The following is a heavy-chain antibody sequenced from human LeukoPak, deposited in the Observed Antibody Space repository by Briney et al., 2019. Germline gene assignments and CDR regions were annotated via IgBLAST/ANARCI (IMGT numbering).Heavy chain of an antibody. J-gene: IGHJ4*02. D-gene: IGHD1-14*01. CDR2: LYSDGNT. CDR1: GFTLITND. CDR3: ARGVEPLAANTLAY. V-gene: IGHV3-53*01. Sequence: GGSLRLSCADSGFTLITNDMTGVRQAPGKGVEGVSVLYSDGNTKYADSVQGRFTISRDNSKNTLYLEMNSLSPDDTAVYYCARGVEPLAANTLAYWGQGTLVTVSS.